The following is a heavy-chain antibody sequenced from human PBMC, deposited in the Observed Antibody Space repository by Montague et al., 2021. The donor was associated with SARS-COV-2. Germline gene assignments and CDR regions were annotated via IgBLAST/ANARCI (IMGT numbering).Heavy chain of an antibody. CDR3: ARVGWELRVGDYYFDY. J-gene: IGHJ4*02. Sequence: SETLSLTCTVSGGSISPYYWSWIRQPPGKGLEWIGNIYYTGSTXXXSSXXXRLTISVDTSKNQFSLKLTSVTPADTAVYYCARVGWELRVGDYYFDYWGQGTLVTVSS. CDR2: IYYTGST. D-gene: IGHD1-26*01. CDR1: GGSISPYY. V-gene: IGHV4-59*01.